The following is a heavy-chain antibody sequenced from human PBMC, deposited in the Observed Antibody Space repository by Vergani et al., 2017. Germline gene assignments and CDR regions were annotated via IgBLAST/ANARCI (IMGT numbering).Heavy chain of an antibody. CDR2: IYYSGST. CDR1: GGSVSSGSYY. V-gene: IGHV4-61*01. Sequence: QVQLQESGPGLVKPSETLSLTCTVSGGSVSSGSYYWSWIRQPPGKGLEWIGYIYYSGSTNYNPSLKSRVTISVDTSKNQFSLKLSSVTAADTAVYYCARASRLAGTNYYYGMDVWGQGTTVTVSS. CDR3: ARASRLAGTNYYYGMDV. J-gene: IGHJ6*02. D-gene: IGHD3-16*01.